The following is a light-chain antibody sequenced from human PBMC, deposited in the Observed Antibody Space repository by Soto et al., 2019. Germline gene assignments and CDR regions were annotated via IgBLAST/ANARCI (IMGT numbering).Light chain of an antibody. CDR3: RSYTKSGPVL. CDR1: SSDVGGYDY. J-gene: IGLJ2*01. V-gene: IGLV2-14*01. Sequence: QSALTQPASVSGSPGQSITISCTGTSSDVGGYDYVSWYQQYAGKAPKLTIYNVRNRPSGVSNRFSGSKSGNTASLTISGLQPEDEADYFGRSYTKSGPVLFGGGTQVTVL. CDR2: NVR.